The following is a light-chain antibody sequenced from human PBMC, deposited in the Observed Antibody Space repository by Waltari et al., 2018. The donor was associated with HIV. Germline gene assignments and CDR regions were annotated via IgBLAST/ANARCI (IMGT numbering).Light chain of an antibody. CDR3: CSYTTSGTWV. V-gene: IGLV2-14*03. CDR1: ANDLGSYNY. J-gene: IGLJ3*02. CDR2: DVH. Sequence: QSALTQPASVSGSPGQSITVSCSGTANDLGSYNYVSCFLHRADNSPQLIIYDVHRRPSGISDRFSGSKSGRTASLTIFGLQPDDEGDYFCCSYTTSGTWVFGGGTRVTVL.